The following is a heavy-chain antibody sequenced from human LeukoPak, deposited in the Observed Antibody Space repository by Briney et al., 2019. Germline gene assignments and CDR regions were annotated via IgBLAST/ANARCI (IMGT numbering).Heavy chain of an antibody. CDR2: ISPTSSYI. CDR3: STDPRLLIY. V-gene: IGHV3-21*01. J-gene: IGHJ4*01. CDR1: GFTFSSFT. Sequence: PGGSLRLSCAASGFTFSSFTMVWVRQAPGKGLEWVSSISPTSSYIYYADSLKGRFTISRDNAKNSLYLQMNSLRAEDTAVYYCSTDPRLLIYWGHGTLVTVSS. D-gene: IGHD2-8*01.